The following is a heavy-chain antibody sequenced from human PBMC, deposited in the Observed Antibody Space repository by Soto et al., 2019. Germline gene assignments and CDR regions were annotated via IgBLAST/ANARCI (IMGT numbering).Heavy chain of an antibody. V-gene: IGHV1-69*02. CDR2: IIPILGIA. CDR1: GGTISSYP. J-gene: IGHJ4*02. D-gene: IGHD6-13*01. Sequence: QVQLVQSGAEVKKPGSSVKVSCKASGGTISSYPISWVRQAPGQGLEWMGRIIPILGIANYAQKSQGSVTIIAEKSTRTAYMELSILRWEDTAAYYCGGIPTAAGYLDCWGQGTLVTVSP. CDR3: GGIPTAAGYLDC.